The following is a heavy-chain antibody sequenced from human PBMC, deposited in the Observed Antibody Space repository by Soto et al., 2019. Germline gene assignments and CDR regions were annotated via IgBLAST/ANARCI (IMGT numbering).Heavy chain of an antibody. J-gene: IGHJ5*02. Sequence: DVQLVESGGGLVQPGGSLRLSCAVSGFSVSGSYMSWVRQAPGKGLEWVSVIWRDGKTHYAESVQGRFTIFRENSQNTVYLQMNSLKIEDTAVYHCARDPGHSSGFLTYEPWGQGTLVTVSS. D-gene: IGHD3-10*01. V-gene: IGHV3-53*04. CDR3: ARDPGHSSGFLTYEP. CDR1: GFSVSGSY. CDR2: IWRDGKT.